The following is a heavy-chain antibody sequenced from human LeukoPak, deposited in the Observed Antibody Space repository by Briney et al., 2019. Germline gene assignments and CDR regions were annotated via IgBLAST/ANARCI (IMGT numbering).Heavy chain of an antibody. Sequence: PGGSLRLSCAASGFTFSSYGMHWVRQAPGKGLEWVGVIWYDGSNKYYADSVKGRFTISRDNSKNTLYLQMNSLRAEDTAVYYCAKLVATGVDFDSWGQGTLVTVSS. CDR1: GFTFSSYG. V-gene: IGHV3-33*06. CDR3: AKLVATGVDFDS. D-gene: IGHD5-12*01. CDR2: IWYDGSNK. J-gene: IGHJ4*02.